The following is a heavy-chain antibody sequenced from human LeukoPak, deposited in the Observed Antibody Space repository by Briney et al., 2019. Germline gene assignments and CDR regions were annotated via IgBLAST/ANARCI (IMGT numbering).Heavy chain of an antibody. V-gene: IGHV4-39*07. CDR2: IYYSGST. CDR1: GGSISSYY. J-gene: IGHJ4*02. CDR3: ARDHRFWSGWGSPGAGSV. Sequence: SETLSLTCTVSGGSISSYYWGWIRQPPGKGLEWIGSIYYSGSTYYNPSLKSRVTISVDTSKNQFSLKLSSVTAADTAVYYCARDHRFWSGWGSPGAGSVWGQGTLVTVSS. D-gene: IGHD3-3*01.